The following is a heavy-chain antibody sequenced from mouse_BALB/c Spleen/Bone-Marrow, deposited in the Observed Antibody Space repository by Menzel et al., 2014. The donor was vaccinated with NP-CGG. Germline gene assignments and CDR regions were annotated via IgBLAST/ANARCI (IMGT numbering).Heavy chain of an antibody. J-gene: IGHJ4*01. Sequence: VQLQQPGPGLVKPSQSLSLTCTVTGYSITSDYAWNWIRQFPGNRLEWLGYISYSGSTNYNPSLKSRISITRDTSKNQFLLQLNSVTTEDISSYDSARDDYEGDAMDYWGQGTSITVSS. V-gene: IGHV3-2*02. CDR3: ARDDYEGDAMDY. CDR1: GYSITSDYA. D-gene: IGHD2-4*01. CDR2: ISYSGST.